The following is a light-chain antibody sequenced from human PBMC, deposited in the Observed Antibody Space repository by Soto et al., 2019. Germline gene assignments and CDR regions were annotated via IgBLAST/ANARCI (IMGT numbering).Light chain of an antibody. J-gene: IGKJ1*01. CDR3: LQHNVSPRT. V-gene: IGKV1-17*01. Sequence: DIQMTQSPSSLSASVGDRVTITCRASQAIRNDLAWYQQKPGRAPKRLIYGSSSLQSGVPSRFSDRGSVTEFTLPISSLQPEDFATYYCLQHNVSPRTFCQGTKVEIK. CDR1: QAIRND. CDR2: GSS.